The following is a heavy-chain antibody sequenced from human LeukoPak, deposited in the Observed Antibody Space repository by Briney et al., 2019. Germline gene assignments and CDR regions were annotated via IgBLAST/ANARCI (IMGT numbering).Heavy chain of an antibody. CDR1: GGSMTNYF. D-gene: IGHD5-18*01. CDR2: IYKNERV. V-gene: IGHV4-59*01. J-gene: IGHJ4*02. Sequence: PSGTLSLTCTVSGGSMTNYFWNWIRQSPGKGLEWIAYIYKNERVKYNPSLKSRVSTSVDTSKNQFSLRLNSVTAADTAVYFCARASFNSYGIDGFDHWGQGTLVTVSS. CDR3: ARASFNSYGIDGFDH.